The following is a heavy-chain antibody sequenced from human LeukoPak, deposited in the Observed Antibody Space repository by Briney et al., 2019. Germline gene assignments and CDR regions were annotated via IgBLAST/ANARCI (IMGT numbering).Heavy chain of an antibody. Sequence: ASVEVSCKASGYTFTSYGISWVRQAPGQGLEWMGWISAYNGNTNYAQKLQGRVTMTTDTSTSTAYMELRSLRSDDTAVYYCAREPHWELSQGIFDYWGQGTLVTVSS. J-gene: IGHJ4*02. CDR2: ISAYNGNT. V-gene: IGHV1-18*01. D-gene: IGHD1-26*01. CDR3: AREPHWELSQGIFDY. CDR1: GYTFTSYG.